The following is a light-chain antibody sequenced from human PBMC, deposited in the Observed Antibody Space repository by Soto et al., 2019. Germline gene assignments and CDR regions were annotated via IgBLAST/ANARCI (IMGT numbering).Light chain of an antibody. CDR2: KAS. V-gene: IGKV1-5*03. CDR3: QHYNTYSWT. J-gene: IGKJ1*01. Sequence: DIQMTQSPSTLSASVGDRVTITCRASQSISSWVAWYQQKPGKAPNLLIYKASSLESGVPSRFSGSGSGTEFTLTISSLQPDDFATYYCQHYNTYSWTFGQGTKVDIK. CDR1: QSISSW.